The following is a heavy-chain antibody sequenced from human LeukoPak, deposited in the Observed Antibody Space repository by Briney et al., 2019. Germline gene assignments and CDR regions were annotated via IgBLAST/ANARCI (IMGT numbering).Heavy chain of an antibody. CDR2: INTNTGNP. V-gene: IGHV7-4-1*02. J-gene: IGHJ6*02. D-gene: IGHD2-15*01. Sequence: GASVKVSCKASGYTFTSYAMNWVRQAPGQGLEWMGWINTNTGNPTYAQGFTGRFVFSLDTSVSTAYLQISSLKAEDTAVSYCARAPWVVAALDYWSSYGMDVWGQGTTVTVSS. CDR1: GYTFTSYA. CDR3: ARAPWVVAALDYWSSYGMDV.